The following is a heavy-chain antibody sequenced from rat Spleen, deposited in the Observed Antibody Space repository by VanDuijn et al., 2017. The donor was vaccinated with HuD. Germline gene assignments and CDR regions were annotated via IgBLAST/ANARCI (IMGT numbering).Heavy chain of an antibody. CDR3: ASHRHYSVYVMDA. Sequence: EVQLVESGGGLVQPGRSLKLSCAASGFTFSAYAMAWVRQAPKKGLEWVAYISYDGGSTYYRDPVKGRFTISRDNAKNTLYLQMDSLRSEDTATYHCASHRHYSVYVMDAWGQGASVTVSS. CDR1: GFTFSAYA. CDR2: ISYDGGST. J-gene: IGHJ4*01. V-gene: IGHV5-7*01. D-gene: IGHD1-1*01.